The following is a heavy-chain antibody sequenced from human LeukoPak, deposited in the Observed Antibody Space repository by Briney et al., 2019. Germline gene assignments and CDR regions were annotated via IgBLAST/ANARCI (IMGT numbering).Heavy chain of an antibody. CDR3: ARSASIGEFFDY. V-gene: IGHV1-69*13. D-gene: IGHD3-10*01. Sequence: SVKVSCKASGGTFSSYAISWVRQAPGQGLEWMGGIIPIFGTANYAQKFQGRVTITADESTSTAYMELSSLRSEDTAVYYCARSASIGEFFDYWVQGTLVTVSS. CDR1: GGTFSSYA. J-gene: IGHJ4*02. CDR2: IIPIFGTA.